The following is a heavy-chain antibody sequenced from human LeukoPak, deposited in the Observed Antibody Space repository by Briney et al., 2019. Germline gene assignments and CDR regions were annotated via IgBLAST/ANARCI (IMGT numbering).Heavy chain of an antibody. CDR1: GFSFSSYR. D-gene: IGHD3-3*01. Sequence: PGGSLRLSCATSGFSFSSYRMSWVRQAPGKGLEWVANIKKDGSEKYYVDSVKGRFTISRDNVKNSLYLQMNSLRAEDTGVYYCARDGYEFWSGYYRGAYFDHWGQGTLVTVSS. CDR3: ARDGYEFWSGYYRGAYFDH. V-gene: IGHV3-7*03. J-gene: IGHJ4*02. CDR2: IKKDGSEK.